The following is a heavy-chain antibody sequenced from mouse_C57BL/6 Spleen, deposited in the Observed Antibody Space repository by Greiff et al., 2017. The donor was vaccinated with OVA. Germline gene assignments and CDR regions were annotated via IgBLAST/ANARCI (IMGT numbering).Heavy chain of an antibody. CDR1: GYAFSSSW. CDR2: IYPGDGVT. D-gene: IGHD2-1*01. CDR3: AKIYYGLEGYFDV. Sequence: VQLQQSGPELVKPGASVKISCKASGYAFSSSWMNWVKQRPGKGLEWIGRIYPGDGVTNYNGKFKGKATLTADKSSSTAYMQLSSLTSEDSAVYFCAKIYYGLEGYFDVWGTGTTVTVSS. V-gene: IGHV1-82*01. J-gene: IGHJ1*03.